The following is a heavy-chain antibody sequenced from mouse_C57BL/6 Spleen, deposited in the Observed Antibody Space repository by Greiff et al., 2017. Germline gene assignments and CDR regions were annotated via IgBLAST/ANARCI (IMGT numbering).Heavy chain of an antibody. Sequence: QVQLQQPGAELVMPGASVKLSCKASGYTFTSYWMHWVKQRPGQGLEWIGEIDPSDSYTNYNQKFKGKYTLTVDKSSSTAYMQLSSLTSEDSAVYYCALGRLFFDYWGQGTTLTVSS. CDR3: ALGRLFFDY. CDR2: IDPSDSYT. V-gene: IGHV1-69*01. CDR1: GYTFTSYW. J-gene: IGHJ2*01. D-gene: IGHD3-3*01.